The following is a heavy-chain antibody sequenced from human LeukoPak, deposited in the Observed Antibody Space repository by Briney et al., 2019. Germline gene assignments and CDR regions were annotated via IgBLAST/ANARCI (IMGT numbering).Heavy chain of an antibody. D-gene: IGHD2-8*01. CDR1: GGTFSIYA. Sequence: SVNVSCKASGGTFSIYAISWVRQAPGQGLEWMGGIIPIFGTANYAQKFQGRVTITADESTSTAYMELSSLRSEDTAVYYCARDLTGLGYCTNGVCDSSGYWGQGTLVTVSS. J-gene: IGHJ4*02. CDR3: ARDLTGLGYCTNGVCDSSGY. CDR2: IIPIFGTA. V-gene: IGHV1-69*13.